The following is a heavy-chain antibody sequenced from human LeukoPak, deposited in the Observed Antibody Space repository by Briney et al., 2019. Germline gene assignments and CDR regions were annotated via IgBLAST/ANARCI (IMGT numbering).Heavy chain of an antibody. D-gene: IGHD4-23*01. V-gene: IGHV1-2*02. CDR1: GYTFTGYY. J-gene: IGHJ4*02. CDR2: INPNSGDT. Sequence: ASVKLSCKASGYTFTGYYMHWVRQAPGQGLEWMGWINPNSGDTNYAQKFQGRVTMTRDTSMSTAYMELSRLRSDDTAVYYCARAIMTTVVNVVAYWGQGTLVTVSS. CDR3: ARAIMTTVVNVVAY.